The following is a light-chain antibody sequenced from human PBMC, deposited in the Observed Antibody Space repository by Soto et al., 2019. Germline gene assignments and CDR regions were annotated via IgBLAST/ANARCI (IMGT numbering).Light chain of an antibody. CDR3: SSYTSSSTWV. Sequence: QSVLTQPASVSGSPGQSITISCTGTSSDVGGYNYVSWYQQHPGKAPKLMIFEVSNRPSGVSTHFSGSKSGNTASLTIAGLQVEDEADYYRSSYTSSSTWVFGGGTKLTVL. J-gene: IGLJ3*02. CDR2: EVS. CDR1: SSDVGGYNY. V-gene: IGLV2-14*01.